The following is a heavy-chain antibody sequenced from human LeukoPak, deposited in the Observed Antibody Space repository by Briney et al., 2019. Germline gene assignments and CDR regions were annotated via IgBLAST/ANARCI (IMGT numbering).Heavy chain of an antibody. CDR3: TTEAYDILTGYSDY. Sequence: GGSLRLSCAASGFTFNNYWMSWVRQAPGKGLEWVGRIKSKTDGGTTDYAAPVKGRFTISRDDSKNTLYLQMNSLKTEDTAVYYCTTEAYDILTGYSDYWGQGTLVTVSS. CDR1: GFTFNNYW. J-gene: IGHJ4*02. D-gene: IGHD3-9*01. CDR2: IKSKTDGGTT. V-gene: IGHV3-15*01.